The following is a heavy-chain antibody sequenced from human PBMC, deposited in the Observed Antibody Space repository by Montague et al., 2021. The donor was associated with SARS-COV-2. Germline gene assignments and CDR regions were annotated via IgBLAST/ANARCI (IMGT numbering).Heavy chain of an antibody. D-gene: IGHD6-19*01. CDR3: AGRLPQYTSGWYFDQ. J-gene: IGHJ4*02. CDR1: GGSFRDYA. CDR2: LSYSGRT. Sequence: SETLSLTCDFAGGSFRDYAWSWIRQPPGKRLEWIGYLSYSGRTIYNPSLESRVSISVDTSKNQFSLRLRSVIAADTAVYYCAGRLPQYTSGWYFDQWGQGTLVAVSS. V-gene: IGHV4-59*08.